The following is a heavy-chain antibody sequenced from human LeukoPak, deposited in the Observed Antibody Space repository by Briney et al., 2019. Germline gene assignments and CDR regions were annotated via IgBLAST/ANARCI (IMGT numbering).Heavy chain of an antibody. D-gene: IGHD3-3*01. J-gene: IGHJ4*02. Sequence: GGSLRLSCAASGFTFSSYAMSWVRQAPGKGLEWVSSISGSGGATYYADAMKGRLTISRDNSKNTLYLQMNSLRAEDTAVYYCARDFRGGYDFWSGYYTPYYFDYWGQGTLVTVSP. CDR2: ISGSGGAT. CDR3: ARDFRGGYDFWSGYYTPYYFDY. CDR1: GFTFSSYA. V-gene: IGHV3-23*01.